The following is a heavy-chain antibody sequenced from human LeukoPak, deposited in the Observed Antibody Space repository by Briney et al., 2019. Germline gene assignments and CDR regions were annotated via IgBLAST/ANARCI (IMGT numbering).Heavy chain of an antibody. D-gene: IGHD6-13*01. Sequence: SETLSLTCTVSGGSISSYYWSWIRQPPGKGLEWIGYIYTSGSTNYNPSLKSRVTISVDTSKNQFSLKLSSVTAADTAVYYCARAGWGIAAANWFDPWGQGTLVTVSS. CDR1: GGSISSYY. CDR2: IYTSGST. J-gene: IGHJ5*02. V-gene: IGHV4-4*09. CDR3: ARAGWGIAAANWFDP.